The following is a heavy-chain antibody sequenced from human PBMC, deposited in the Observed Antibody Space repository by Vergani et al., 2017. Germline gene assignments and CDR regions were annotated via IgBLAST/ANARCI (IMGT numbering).Heavy chain of an antibody. CDR3: ARVELGSALYYYYYGMDV. V-gene: IGHV1-18*01. CDR2: ISAYNGNT. CDR1: GYTFTSYG. J-gene: IGHJ6*02. D-gene: IGHD1-1*01. Sequence: QVQLVQSGAEVKKPGASVKVSCKASGYTFTSYGISWVRQAPGQGLEWMGWISAYNGNTNYAQKLQGRVTMTTDTSTSTAYMELRSLRSDDTAVYYCARVELGSALYYYYYGMDVWGQGTTVTVSS.